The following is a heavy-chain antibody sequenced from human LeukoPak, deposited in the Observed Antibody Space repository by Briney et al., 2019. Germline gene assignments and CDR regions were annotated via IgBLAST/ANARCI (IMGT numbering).Heavy chain of an antibody. CDR1: GYTFTSYG. Sequence: GASVKVSCKASGYTFTSYGISWVRQAPGQGLEWMGWINPNSGGTNYAQKFQGRVTMTRDTSISTAYMELSRLRSDDTAVYYCARGLRATDGPRVNYWGQGTLVTVSS. D-gene: IGHD6-19*01. J-gene: IGHJ4*02. CDR2: INPNSGGT. V-gene: IGHV1-2*02. CDR3: ARGLRATDGPRVNY.